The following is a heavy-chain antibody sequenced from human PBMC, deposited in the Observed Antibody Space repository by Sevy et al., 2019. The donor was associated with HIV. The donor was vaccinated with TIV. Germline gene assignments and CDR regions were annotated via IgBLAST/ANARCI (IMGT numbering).Heavy chain of an antibody. CDR1: GYTLTELS. Sequence: ASVKVSCKVSGYTLTELSMHWVRQAPGKGLEWMGGFDPEDGETIYAQRFQGRVTMTEDTSTDTAYMELSSLRSEDTAGYYCATDSTVTTRGRFDFWGQGPLVTVSS. D-gene: IGHD4-17*01. CDR3: ATDSTVTTRGRFDF. J-gene: IGHJ4*02. V-gene: IGHV1-24*01. CDR2: FDPEDGET.